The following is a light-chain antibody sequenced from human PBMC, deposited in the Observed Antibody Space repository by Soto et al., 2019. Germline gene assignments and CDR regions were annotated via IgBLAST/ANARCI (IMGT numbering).Light chain of an antibody. CDR1: QRISNY. CDR2: DSS. Sequence: IVLTQSPATLSLSPGERVTLSCRASQRISNYLAWYQQKPGQAPRLLIYDSSNRATGIPARFSGSGSETDFTLTISSLEPEDFAVYYCQQRKSWPVTFGQGTRLEIK. J-gene: IGKJ5*01. V-gene: IGKV3-11*01. CDR3: QQRKSWPVT.